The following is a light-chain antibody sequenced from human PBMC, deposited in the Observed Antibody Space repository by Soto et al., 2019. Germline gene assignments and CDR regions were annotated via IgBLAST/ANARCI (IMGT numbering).Light chain of an antibody. CDR2: DVS. Sequence: QSVLTQPASVSGSPGQSITISCTGTSSDVGGYNYVSWYQHHPGKAPKLLISDVSNRPSGVSNRFSGSKSTNTASLTISGLQAEDEADYYCSSFPSSSSYVFGTGTKVTVL. J-gene: IGLJ1*01. CDR1: SSDVGGYNY. CDR3: SSFPSSSSYV. V-gene: IGLV2-14*03.